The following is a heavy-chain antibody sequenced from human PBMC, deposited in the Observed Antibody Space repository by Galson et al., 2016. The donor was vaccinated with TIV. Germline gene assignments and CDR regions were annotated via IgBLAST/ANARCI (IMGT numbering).Heavy chain of an antibody. CDR1: GFSLSDNGEG. J-gene: IGHJ3*01. Sequence: PALVKPTQTLTVTCTVSGFSLSDNGEGVVWVRQPPGKALEWLALIYWNNDKHYNPSLRTRLTITKETSKNQVVLTMSDVHPVDTGTYYCAHRQGMRGAFDVWGQGTMVTVSS. CDR2: IYWNNDK. CDR3: AHRQGMRGAFDV. V-gene: IGHV2-5*01.